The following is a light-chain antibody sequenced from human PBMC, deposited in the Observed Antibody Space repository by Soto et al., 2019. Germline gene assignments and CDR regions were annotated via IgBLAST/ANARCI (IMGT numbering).Light chain of an antibody. Sequence: EIVLTQSPCTLSSSPGERATLSCRASQSVSSTYLAWYQQRPGQAPRLLIYGTSRRASGIPDRFSGSGSGTDFTLIINRLEPEDFAVYFCQHFGNSRWTFGQGTRVEIK. CDR3: QHFGNSRWT. CDR2: GTS. CDR1: QSVSSTY. V-gene: IGKV3-20*01. J-gene: IGKJ1*01.